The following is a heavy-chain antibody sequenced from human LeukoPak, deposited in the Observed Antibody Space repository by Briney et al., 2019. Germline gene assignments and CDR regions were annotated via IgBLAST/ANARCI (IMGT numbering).Heavy chain of an antibody. J-gene: IGHJ4*02. CDR2: ISGSGGST. D-gene: IGHD2-8*01. CDR3: ATDRSCTNDICHGDFDY. CDR1: GFTFSSYA. Sequence: GGSLRLSCAASGFTFSSYAVSWVRQAPGKGLEWVSSISGSGGSTYSADSVKGRFTISRDNSKNTLYLQMNSLRAEDTALYYCATDRSCTNDICHGDFDYWGQGTLVTVSS. V-gene: IGHV3-23*01.